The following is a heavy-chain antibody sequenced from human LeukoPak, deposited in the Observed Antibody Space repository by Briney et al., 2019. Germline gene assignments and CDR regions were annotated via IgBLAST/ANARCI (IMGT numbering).Heavy chain of an antibody. D-gene: IGHD4-11*01. CDR3: ARAQYDAFDI. CDR2: ISYDGSNK. CDR1: GFTFSSYA. J-gene: IGHJ3*02. Sequence: PGRSLRLSCAASGFTFSSYAMHWVRQAPGKGLEWVAVISYDGSNKYYADSVKGRFTISRDNSKNTLYLQMNSLRAEDTAVYYCARAQYDAFDIWGQGTMVTVSS. V-gene: IGHV3-30-3*01.